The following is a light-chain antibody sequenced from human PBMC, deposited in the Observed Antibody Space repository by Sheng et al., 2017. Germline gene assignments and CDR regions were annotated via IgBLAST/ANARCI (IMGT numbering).Light chain of an antibody. Sequence: QSVLTQPPSASGTPGQRVTISCSGSSSSIGTNPVNWYQQLPGTAPKLLMYSNDQRPSGVPDRFSGSKSGTSASLAISGLQSEDEADYYCAAWDDSLNGWVFGGGTKLTVL. CDR1: SSSIGTNP. CDR2: SND. V-gene: IGLV1-44*01. CDR3: AAWDDSLNGWV. J-gene: IGLJ3*02.